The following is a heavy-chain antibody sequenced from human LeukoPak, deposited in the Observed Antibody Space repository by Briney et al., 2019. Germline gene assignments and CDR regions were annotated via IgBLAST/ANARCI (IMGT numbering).Heavy chain of an antibody. Sequence: ASVKVSCKASGYTFTGYYMHWVRQAPGQGLEWMGWINPNSGGTNYAQKFQGWVTMTRDTSISTAYMELSRLRSDDTAVYYCARGSAMYSGSRAHYFDYWGQGTLVTVSS. V-gene: IGHV1-2*04. CDR3: ARGSAMYSGSRAHYFDY. CDR1: GYTFTGYY. CDR2: INPNSGGT. D-gene: IGHD1-26*01. J-gene: IGHJ4*02.